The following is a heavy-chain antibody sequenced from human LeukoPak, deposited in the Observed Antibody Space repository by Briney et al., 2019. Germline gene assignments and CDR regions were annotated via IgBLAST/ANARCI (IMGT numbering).Heavy chain of an antibody. D-gene: IGHD1-7*01. CDR2: MNPNSGNT. Sequence: GASVKVSCKASGYTFTSYAMHWVRQATGQGLEWMGWMNPNSGNTGYAQKFQGRVTMTRNTSISTAYMELSSLRSEDTAVYYCARTGAYNWNYRNRYYYYYYMDVWGKGTTVTVSS. CDR1: GYTFTSYA. CDR3: ARTGAYNWNYRNRYYYYYYMDV. J-gene: IGHJ6*03. V-gene: IGHV1-8*02.